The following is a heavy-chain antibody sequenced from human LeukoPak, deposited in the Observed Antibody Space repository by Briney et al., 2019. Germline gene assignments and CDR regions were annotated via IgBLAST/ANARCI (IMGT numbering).Heavy chain of an antibody. CDR2: INPNSGGT. J-gene: IGHJ4*02. CDR1: GYTFTGYY. D-gene: IGHD3-22*01. V-gene: IGHV1-2*02. CDR3: ARDPITMIVVVITSYYFDY. Sequence: ASAKVSCKASGYTFTGYYMHWVRQAPGQGLEWMGWINPNSGGTNYAQKFQGGVTMTRDTSISTAYMELSRLRSDDTAVYYCARDPITMIVVVITSYYFDYWGQGTLVTVSS.